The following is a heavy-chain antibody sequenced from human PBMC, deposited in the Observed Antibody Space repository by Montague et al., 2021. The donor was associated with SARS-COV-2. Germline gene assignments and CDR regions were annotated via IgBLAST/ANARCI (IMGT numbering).Heavy chain of an antibody. CDR2: IYYTGST. V-gene: IGHV4-59*01. CDR1: GGSISPYY. J-gene: IGHJ4*03. D-gene: IGHD5-24*01. CDR3: ARVGWGLGDGDYSFDY. Sequence: SETLSLTCTVSGGSISPYYWSWIRQPPGKGLEWIGYIYYTGSTNYNSSLKSRLTISVDTSENQFSLKVTSVTPADTAVYYCARVGWGLGDGDYSFDYWGQGTLVTVSS.